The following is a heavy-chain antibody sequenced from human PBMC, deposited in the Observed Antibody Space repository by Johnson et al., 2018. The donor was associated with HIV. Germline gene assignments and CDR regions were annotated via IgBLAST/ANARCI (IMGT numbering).Heavy chain of an antibody. CDR3: TTAVYYDSSGADAFDI. CDR1: GFTFSNAW. V-gene: IGHV3-15*01. Sequence: VQLVESGGGLVQPGRSLRLSCAASGFTFSNAWMSWVRQAPGKGLEWVGRIKSKTDGGTTDYAAPVKGRFTISRDDSKNTLYLQMNSLKTEDTAVYYCTTAVYYDSSGADAFDIWGQGTMVTVSS. CDR2: IKSKTDGGTT. J-gene: IGHJ3*02. D-gene: IGHD3-22*01.